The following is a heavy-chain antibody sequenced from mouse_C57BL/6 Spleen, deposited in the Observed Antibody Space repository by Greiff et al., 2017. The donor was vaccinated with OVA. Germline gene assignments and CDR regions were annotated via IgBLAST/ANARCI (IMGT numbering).Heavy chain of an antibody. CDR1: GYTFTSYW. CDR3: ASLYYDYDERGAMDY. V-gene: IGHV1-64*01. Sequence: VQLQQPGAELVKPGASVKLSCKASGYTFTSYWMHWVKQRPGQGLEWIGMIHPNSGSTNYNEKFKSKATLTVDKSSSTAYMQLSSLTSEDSAVYYCASLYYDYDERGAMDYWGQGTSVTVSS. D-gene: IGHD2-4*01. CDR2: IHPNSGST. J-gene: IGHJ4*01.